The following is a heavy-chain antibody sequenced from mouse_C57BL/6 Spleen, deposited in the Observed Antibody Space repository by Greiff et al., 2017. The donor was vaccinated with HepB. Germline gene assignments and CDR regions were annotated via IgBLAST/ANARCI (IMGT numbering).Heavy chain of an antibody. Sequence: EVNVVESGGGLVQPGGSLKLSCAASGFTFSDYYMYWVRQTPEKRLEWVAYISNGGGSTYYPDTVKGRFTISRDNAKNTLYLQMSRLKSEDTAMYYCARHELRDLYFDVWGTGTTVTVSS. CDR3: ARHELRDLYFDV. CDR1: GFTFSDYY. V-gene: IGHV5-12*01. CDR2: ISNGGGST. J-gene: IGHJ1*03. D-gene: IGHD1-1*01.